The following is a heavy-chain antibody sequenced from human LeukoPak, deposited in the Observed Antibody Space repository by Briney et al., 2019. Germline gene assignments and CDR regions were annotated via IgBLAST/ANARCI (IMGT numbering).Heavy chain of an antibody. V-gene: IGHV4-34*01. J-gene: IGHJ4*02. D-gene: IGHD3-16*01. CDR2: INHSGST. CDR3: ARGQYYVRRYYFDY. CDR1: GGSFSGYY. Sequence: PSETLSLTRAVYGGSFSGYYWSWIRQPPGKGLEWIGEINHSGSTNYNPSLKSRVTVSVDTSKNQFSLKLSSVTAADTAVYYCARGQYYVRRYYFDYWGQGTLVTVSS.